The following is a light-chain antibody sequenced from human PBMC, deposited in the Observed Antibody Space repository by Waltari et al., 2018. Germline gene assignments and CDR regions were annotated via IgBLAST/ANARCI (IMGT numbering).Light chain of an antibody. CDR1: QSIGRY. CDR3: QNHERLPAT. CDR2: GAS. J-gene: IGKJ1*01. V-gene: IGKV3-20*01. Sequence: EIVLTQSPGTLSLSPGERATLSCSASQSIGRYLAWYQQKPDQAPRLLIYGASSRATGIPDRFSGSGSGTDFSLTISRLEPEDFAVYYCQNHERLPATFGQGTKVEIK.